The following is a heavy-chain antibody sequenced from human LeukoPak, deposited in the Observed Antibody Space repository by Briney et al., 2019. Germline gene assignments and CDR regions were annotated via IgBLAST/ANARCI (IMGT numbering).Heavy chain of an antibody. CDR3: ATKPNGDYYFDY. Sequence: SETLSLTCTVSGGSISSSDYYWSWIRQPPGMGLEWIGYIHHSGATYYNPSLKSRVTLSVDTSKNQFSLRLTSVTAADTAVYYCATKPNGDYYFDYWGQGTLVTVSS. J-gene: IGHJ4*02. CDR2: IHHSGAT. D-gene: IGHD4-17*01. CDR1: GGSISSSDYY. V-gene: IGHV4-30-4*01.